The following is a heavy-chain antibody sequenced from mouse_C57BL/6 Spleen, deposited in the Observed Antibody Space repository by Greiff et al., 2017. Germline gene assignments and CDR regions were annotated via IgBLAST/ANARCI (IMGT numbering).Heavy chain of an antibody. Sequence: VKQSCKASGYTFTSYWMQWVKQRPGQGLEWIGEIDPSDSYTNYNQKFKGKATLTVDTSSSTAYMQLSSLTSEDSAVYYCARGSYYYGRESYWYFDVWGTGTTVTVSS. CDR3: ARGSYYYGRESYWYFDV. V-gene: IGHV1-50*01. CDR2: IDPSDSYT. CDR1: GYTFTSYW. D-gene: IGHD1-1*01. J-gene: IGHJ1*03.